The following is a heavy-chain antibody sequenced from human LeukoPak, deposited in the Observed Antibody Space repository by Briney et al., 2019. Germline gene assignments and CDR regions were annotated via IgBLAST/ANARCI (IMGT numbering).Heavy chain of an antibody. V-gene: IGHV4-59*11. CDR3: AREGRGDVDFDY. CDR1: GGSITTHY. D-gene: IGHD3-10*02. Sequence: SETLSLTCTVSGGSITTHYWTWIRQPPGKGLEWIGYIYYSGSTKYNPSLKSRVTISVDTSKNQFSLQLNSVTPEDTAVYYCAREGRGDVDFDYWGQGTLVTVSS. CDR2: IYYSGST. J-gene: IGHJ4*02.